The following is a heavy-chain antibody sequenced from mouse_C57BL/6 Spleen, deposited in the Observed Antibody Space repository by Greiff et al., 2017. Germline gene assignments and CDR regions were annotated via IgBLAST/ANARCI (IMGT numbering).Heavy chain of an antibody. J-gene: IGHJ2*01. CDR3: ARWDAGAHYFDY. V-gene: IGHV1-55*01. Sequence: VQLQQPGAELVKPGASVKMSCKASGYTFTSYWITWVKQRPGQGLEWIGDIYPGSGSTNYNEKFKSKATLTVDTSSSTAYMQLSSLTSEDSAVYYCARWDAGAHYFDYWGQGTTRTVSS. CDR1: GYTFTSYW. CDR2: IYPGSGST. D-gene: IGHD4-1*01.